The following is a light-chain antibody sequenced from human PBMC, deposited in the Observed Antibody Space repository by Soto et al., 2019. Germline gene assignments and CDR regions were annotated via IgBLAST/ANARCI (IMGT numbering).Light chain of an antibody. CDR1: QSVSSNY. CDR3: QQRSNWPLT. CDR2: GAS. J-gene: IGKJ4*01. Sequence: EIVLTQSPGTLSLSPGERATLSCRASQSVSSNYLAWYQQKPGQAPRLLIYGASSRATGIPDRFSGSGSGTDFTLTISSLEPADFAVYYCQQRSNWPLTFGGGTKVDIK. V-gene: IGKV3D-20*02.